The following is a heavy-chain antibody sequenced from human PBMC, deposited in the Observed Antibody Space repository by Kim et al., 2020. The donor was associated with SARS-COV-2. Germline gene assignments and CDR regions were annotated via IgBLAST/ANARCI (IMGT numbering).Heavy chain of an antibody. J-gene: IGHJ6*02. CDR1: GFTFSSYA. V-gene: IGHV3-23*01. D-gene: IGHD3-3*01. CDR3: AKARRIYYDFWSGSALGMDV. CDR2: ISGLIGST. Sequence: GGSLRLSCAASGFTFSSYAMTWVRQAPGKGLEWVSTISGLIGSTYYADSVKGRFTISRDNSKNTLNLQMSSLRAEDTAVYYCAKARRIYYDFWSGSALGMDVWGQGTTVTVSS.